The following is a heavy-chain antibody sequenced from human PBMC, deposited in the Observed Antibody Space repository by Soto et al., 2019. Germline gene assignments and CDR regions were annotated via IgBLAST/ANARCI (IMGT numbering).Heavy chain of an antibody. Sequence: PSETLSLTCTVSGDSFTTYYWTWIRQPPGKRLEWVAYTFHTGNTNYNPSLKSRVTISVDTSKNQFSLKLSSVTPADTAVYYCAALAGAFDYWGPGTLVTVSS. CDR3: AALAGAFDY. V-gene: IGHV4-59*01. CDR2: TFHTGNT. J-gene: IGHJ4*02. CDR1: GDSFTTYY. D-gene: IGHD3-10*01.